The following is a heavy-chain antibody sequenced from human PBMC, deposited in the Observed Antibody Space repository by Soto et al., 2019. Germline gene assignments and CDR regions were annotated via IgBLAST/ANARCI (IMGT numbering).Heavy chain of an antibody. D-gene: IGHD4-17*01. CDR3: ARESLTTDYYYGMDV. Sequence: SETLSLTCTVSGGSISSYYWSWIRQPPGKGLEWIGYIYYSGSTNYNSSLKSRVTISVDTSKNQFSLKLSSVTAADTAVYYCARESLTTDYYYGMDVWGQGTTVTVSS. V-gene: IGHV4-59*01. J-gene: IGHJ6*02. CDR2: IYYSGST. CDR1: GGSISSYY.